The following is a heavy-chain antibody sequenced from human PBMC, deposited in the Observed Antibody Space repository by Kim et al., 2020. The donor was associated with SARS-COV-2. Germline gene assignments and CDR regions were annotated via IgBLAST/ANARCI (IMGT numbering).Heavy chain of an antibody. J-gene: IGHJ4*02. D-gene: IGHD6-13*01. Sequence: SETLSLTCTVSGGSISSYYWSWIRQPPGKGLEWIGYIYYSGSTNYNPSLKSRVTISVDTSKNQFSLKLSSVTAADTAVYYCARVADLGSWYLFDYWGQGTLVTFSS. V-gene: IGHV4-59*01. CDR1: GGSISSYY. CDR2: IYYSGST. CDR3: ARVADLGSWYLFDY.